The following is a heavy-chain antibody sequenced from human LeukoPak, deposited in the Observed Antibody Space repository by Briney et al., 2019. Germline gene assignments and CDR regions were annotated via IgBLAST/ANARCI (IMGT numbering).Heavy chain of an antibody. CDR3: ARGGGYCSGGSCHIDY. J-gene: IGHJ4*02. CDR2: IYYSGST. Sequence: SETLSLTCTVSGGPISSYYWSWIRQPPGKELERIGYIYYSGSTNYNPSLKSRVTISVDTSKNQFSLKLSSVTAADTAVYYCARGGGYCSGGSCHIDYWGQGTLVTVSS. V-gene: IGHV4-59*01. D-gene: IGHD2-15*01. CDR1: GGPISSYY.